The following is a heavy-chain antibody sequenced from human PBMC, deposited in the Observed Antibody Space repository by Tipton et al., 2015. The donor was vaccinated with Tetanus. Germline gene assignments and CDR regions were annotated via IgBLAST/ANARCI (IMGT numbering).Heavy chain of an antibody. CDR3: AKFLVVITQGYYHTMDV. V-gene: IGHV3-23*01. CDR2: ISPTGDET. D-gene: IGHD3-9*01. CDR1: GFTFSSDA. Sequence: SLRLSCAASGFTFSSDAMTWVRQAPGKGLEWVSAISPTGDETYYADSVKGRFTISRDNSKNTLILQMNSLRAEDPAVYFCAKFLVVITQGYYHTMDVWGQGTTVTVSS. J-gene: IGHJ6*02.